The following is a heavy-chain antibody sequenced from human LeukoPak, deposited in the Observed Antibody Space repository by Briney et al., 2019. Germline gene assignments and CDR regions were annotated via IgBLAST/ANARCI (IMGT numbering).Heavy chain of an antibody. D-gene: IGHD3-3*01. J-gene: IGHJ5*02. CDR2: IYYSGST. CDR1: GASVSSSSFH. Sequence: PSETLSLTCSVSGASVSSSSFHWNWIRQPPGKGLEWIGYIYYSGSTNYNPSLKSRVTISVDTSKNQFSLKLSSVTAADTAVYYCARGGSFWSGYYSPGPHPSYNWFDPWGQGTLVTVSS. V-gene: IGHV4-61*01. CDR3: ARGGSFWSGYYSPGPHPSYNWFDP.